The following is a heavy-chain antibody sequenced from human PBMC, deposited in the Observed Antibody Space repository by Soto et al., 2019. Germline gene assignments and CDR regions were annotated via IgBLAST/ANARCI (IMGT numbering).Heavy chain of an antibody. CDR1: GYTFTSYY. CDR3: ARDRGDYCSSTSCYYYYGMDV. Sequence: ASVKVSCKASGYTFTSYYMHWVRQAPGQGLEWMGIINPSGGSTSYAQKFQGRVTMTRDTSTSTVYMELSSLRSEDTAVYYCARDRGDYCSSTSCYYYYGMDVWGQGTTVTVSS. J-gene: IGHJ6*02. V-gene: IGHV1-46*01. D-gene: IGHD2-2*01. CDR2: INPSGGST.